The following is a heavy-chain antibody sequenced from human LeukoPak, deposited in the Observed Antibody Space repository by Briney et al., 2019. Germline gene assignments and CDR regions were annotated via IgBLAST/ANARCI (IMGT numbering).Heavy chain of an antibody. D-gene: IGHD3-10*02. J-gene: IGHJ3*02. CDR2: IKYDGNEK. V-gene: IGHV3-7*01. CDR3: GRGLRSDNACDI. Sequence: GGSLRLSCAASGFTFSDYWMSWMRQAPGKGLEWGANIKYDGNEKYYVDSVKGRFTISRDNAKDALYLQLNSLSAEDTAVYYCGRGLRSDNACDIWGQGTMVTVSS. CDR1: GFTFSDYW.